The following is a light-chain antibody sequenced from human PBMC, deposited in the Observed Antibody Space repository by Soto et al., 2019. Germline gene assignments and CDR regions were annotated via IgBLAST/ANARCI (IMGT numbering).Light chain of an antibody. CDR2: GAS. CDR3: QQYNNWPPLYT. V-gene: IGKV3-15*01. CDR1: QSVSSN. J-gene: IGKJ2*01. Sequence: EIVMTHSPATLSVSPGERATLSCRASQSVSSNLAWYQQKPGQAPRLLIYGASTRATGIPARFSGSGSGTEFTLTISSLQSEDFAVYYCQQYNNWPPLYTFGQGT.